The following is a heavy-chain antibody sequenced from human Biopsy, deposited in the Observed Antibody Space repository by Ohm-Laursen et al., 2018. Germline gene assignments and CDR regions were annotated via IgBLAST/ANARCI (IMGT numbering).Heavy chain of an antibody. J-gene: IGHJ4*02. CDR2: ISPYNCDT. CDR1: GYTFTNYG. D-gene: IGHD3-3*01. Sequence: GASVKASCKASGYTFTNYGISWVRQAPGQGLEWMGWISPYNCDTEYAQKLQGRVTMTTDTSTSTAYMDLRSLRSDDTAVYYCARDRWPHVTLLGLVVFDYWGQGTLVIVSS. CDR3: ARDRWPHVTLLGLVVFDY. V-gene: IGHV1-18*01.